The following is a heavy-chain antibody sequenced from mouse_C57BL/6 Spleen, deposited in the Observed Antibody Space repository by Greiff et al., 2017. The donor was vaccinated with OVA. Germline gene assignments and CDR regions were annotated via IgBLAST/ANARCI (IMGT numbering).Heavy chain of an antibody. V-gene: IGHV3-1*01. J-gene: IGHJ1*03. CDR3: ARGGYYGSDFDV. CDR1: GYSITSGYD. D-gene: IGHD1-1*01. Sequence: EVKVVESGPGMVKPSQSLSLTCTVTGYSITSGYDWHWIRHFPGNKLEWMGYISYSGSTNYNPSLKSRISITHDTSKNHFFLKLNSVTTEDTATYYCARGGYYGSDFDVWGTGTTVTVSS. CDR2: ISYSGST.